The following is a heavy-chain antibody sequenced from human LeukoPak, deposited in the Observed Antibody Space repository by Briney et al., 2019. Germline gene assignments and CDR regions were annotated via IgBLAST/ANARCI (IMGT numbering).Heavy chain of an antibody. CDR3: ARHASWTGDYFDY. CDR2: IYHSGST. D-gene: IGHD6-13*01. V-gene: IGHV4-38-2*02. J-gene: IGHJ4*02. CDR1: GYSISSGYY. Sequence: SSETLSLTCTVSGYSISSGYYWGWIRQPPGKGLEWIGSIYHSGSTYYNPSLKSRVTMSVDTSKNQFSLKLSSVTAADTAVYYCARHASWTGDYFDYWGQGTLVTVSS.